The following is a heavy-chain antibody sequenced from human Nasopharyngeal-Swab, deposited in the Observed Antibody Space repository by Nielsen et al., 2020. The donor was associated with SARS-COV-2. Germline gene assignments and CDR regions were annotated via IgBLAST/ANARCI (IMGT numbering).Heavy chain of an antibody. CDR2: ISSSSSYI. V-gene: IGHV3-21*01. J-gene: IGHJ5*02. CDR3: ARDLSLRYFDWSPGGLWFDP. Sequence: VRQAPGKGLEWVSSISSSSSYIYYADSVKGRFTISRDNAKNSLYLQMNSLRAEDTAVYYCARDLSLRYFDWSPGGLWFDPWGQGTLVTVSS. D-gene: IGHD3-9*01.